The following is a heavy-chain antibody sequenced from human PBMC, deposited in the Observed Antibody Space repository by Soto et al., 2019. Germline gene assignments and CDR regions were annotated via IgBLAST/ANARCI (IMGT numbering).Heavy chain of an antibody. CDR3: AKTGQWLVLYYYYGMDV. V-gene: IGHV3-23*01. J-gene: IGHJ6*02. D-gene: IGHD6-19*01. CDR2: ISGSGGST. CDR1: GFTFSSYA. Sequence: HPGGSLRLSCAASGFTFSSYAMSWVRQAPGKGLEWVSAISGSGGSTYYTDSVKGRFTISRDNSKNTLYLQMNSLRAEDTAVYYCAKTGQWLVLYYYYGMDVWGQGTTVTVSS.